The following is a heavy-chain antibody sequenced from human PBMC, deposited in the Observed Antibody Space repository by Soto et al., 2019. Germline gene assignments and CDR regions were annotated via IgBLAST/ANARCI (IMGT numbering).Heavy chain of an antibody. CDR3: AKGDIWFGAPLASYGMHV. D-gene: IGHD3-10*01. J-gene: IGHJ6*04. V-gene: IGHV3-30*18. CDR1: GFTFSSYG. Sequence: PGGSLRLSCAASGFTFSSYGMHWVRQAPGKGLEWVAVISYDGSNKYYADSVKGRFTISRDNSKNTLYLQMNSLRAEDTAVYYCAKGDIWFGAPLASYGMHVCGKGTTVTVSS. CDR2: ISYDGSNK.